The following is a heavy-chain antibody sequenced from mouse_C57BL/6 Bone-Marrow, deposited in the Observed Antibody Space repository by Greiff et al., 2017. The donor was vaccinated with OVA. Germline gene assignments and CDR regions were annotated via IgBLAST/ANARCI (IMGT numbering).Heavy chain of an antibody. CDR2: IRSKSNNNET. CDR3: VRDGYIWFAY. V-gene: IGHV10-1*01. D-gene: IGHD2-3*01. CDR1: GFSFNTYA. Sequence: DVMLVESGGGLVQPKGSLKLSCAASGFSFNTYAMYWVRQAPGKGLEWVARIRSKSNNNETDYAVSVKVRFTISRDDSESMLYLQMNNLKTEDTAMYYCVRDGYIWFAYWGQGTLVTVSA. J-gene: IGHJ3*01.